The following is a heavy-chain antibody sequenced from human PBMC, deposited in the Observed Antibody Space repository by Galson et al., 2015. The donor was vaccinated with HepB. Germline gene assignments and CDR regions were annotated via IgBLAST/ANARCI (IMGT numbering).Heavy chain of an antibody. D-gene: IGHD2-15*01. Sequence: SVKVSCKASGYTFTGYYMHWVRQAPGQGLEWMGWINPNSGGTNYAQKFQGRVTMTRDTSISTAYMELSRLRSDDTAVYYCARGDIVVVVAATNIDYWGQGTLVTVSS. V-gene: IGHV1-2*02. CDR2: INPNSGGT. J-gene: IGHJ4*02. CDR3: ARGDIVVVVAATNIDY. CDR1: GYTFTGYY.